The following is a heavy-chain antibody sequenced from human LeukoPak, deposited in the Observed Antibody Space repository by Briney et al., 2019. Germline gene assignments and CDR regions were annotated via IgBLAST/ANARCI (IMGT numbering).Heavy chain of an antibody. J-gene: IGHJ4*02. CDR3: ARDRVGASYYFDY. CDR2: LKQDGSEK. CDR1: GFTFSSYW. Sequence: GGSLRLSCAASGFTFSSYWMSWVRQAPGKGLEWVANLKQDGSEKYYVDSVKGRFAISRDNAKNSLYLQMNSLRAEDTAVYYCARDRVGASYYFDYWGQGTLVTVSS. D-gene: IGHD1-26*01. V-gene: IGHV3-7*01.